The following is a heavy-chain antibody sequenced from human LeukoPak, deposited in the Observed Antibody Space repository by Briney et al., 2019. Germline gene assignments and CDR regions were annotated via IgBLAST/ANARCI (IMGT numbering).Heavy chain of an antibody. CDR1: GYTFTSYG. CDR2: ISAYNGNT. J-gene: IGHJ4*02. Sequence: GASVKVSCKASGYTFTSYGISWVRQAPGHGLEWMGWISAYNGNTYYAPNLQGRVTMTTDTSTSTAYMELRSLRSDDMAVYYCARDNIAAIAGWGLDYWGQGTLVTVSS. V-gene: IGHV1-18*03. D-gene: IGHD2-15*01. CDR3: ARDNIAAIAGWGLDY.